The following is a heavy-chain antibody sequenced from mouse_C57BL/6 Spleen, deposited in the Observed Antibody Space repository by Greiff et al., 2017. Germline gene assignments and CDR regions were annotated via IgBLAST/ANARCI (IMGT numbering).Heavy chain of an antibody. D-gene: IGHD4-1*01. J-gene: IGHJ2*01. CDR3: ARRANWDYFDY. Sequence: VQLKQSGPELVKPGASVKISCKASGYTFTDYYMNWVKQSHGKSLEWIGDINPNNGGTSYNQKFKGKATLTVDKSSSTAYMELRSLTSEDSAVYYCARRANWDYFDYWGQGTTLTVSS. CDR2: INPNNGGT. V-gene: IGHV1-26*01. CDR1: GYTFTDYY.